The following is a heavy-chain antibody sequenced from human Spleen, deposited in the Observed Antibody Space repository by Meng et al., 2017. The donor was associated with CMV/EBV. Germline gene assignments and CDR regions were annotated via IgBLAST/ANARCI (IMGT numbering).Heavy chain of an antibody. CDR3: ARERGRDDYGDYYFDF. J-gene: IGHJ4*01. Sequence: GGSLRLSCAASGFTFSSYGMHWVRQAPGKGLEWVAFIRYDGSNKYYADSVKGRFTISRDNAKNSLYLQMNSLRAEDTALYFCARERGRDDYGDYYFDFWGHGTLVTVSS. CDR2: IRYDGSNK. CDR1: GFTFSSYG. V-gene: IGHV3-30*02. D-gene: IGHD4-17*01.